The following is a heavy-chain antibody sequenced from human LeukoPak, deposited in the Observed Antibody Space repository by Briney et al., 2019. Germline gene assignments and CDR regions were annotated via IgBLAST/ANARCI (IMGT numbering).Heavy chain of an antibody. Sequence: GGSLRLSCEVSGFTFSAYGLHWFRQSPARGREWLAFVRYDGRDKFYADSVKGRFIVSKDNSRTTLQLQMNSLRSEDTAVYFCARGGARDIWYFAYWGQGIRVTVSS. D-gene: IGHD2-21*01. CDR2: VRYDGRDK. CDR3: ARGGARDIWYFAY. CDR1: GFTFSAYG. J-gene: IGHJ4*02. V-gene: IGHV3-30*02.